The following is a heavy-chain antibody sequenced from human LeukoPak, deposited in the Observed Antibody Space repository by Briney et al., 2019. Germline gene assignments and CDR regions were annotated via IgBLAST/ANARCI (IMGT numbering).Heavy chain of an antibody. CDR1: GGSISGYY. CDR3: ARRGSGWQVDFDY. J-gene: IGHJ4*02. D-gene: IGHD6-19*01. CDR2: IYDSGNT. V-gene: IGHV4-59*08. Sequence: KPSETLSLTCTVSGGSISGYYWSWIRQPPGKGLEWIGNIYDSGNTNYNPSLKSRVTISADTSKNQVSLRLSSVTAADTGIYYRARRGSGWQVDFDYWGQGTLVTVSS.